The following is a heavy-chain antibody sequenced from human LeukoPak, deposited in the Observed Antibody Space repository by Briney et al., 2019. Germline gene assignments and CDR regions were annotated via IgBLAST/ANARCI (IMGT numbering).Heavy chain of an antibody. J-gene: IGHJ4*02. CDR2: ISGSTGST. CDR3: AKGGIVALTLFDY. Sequence: PGGSLRLSCAASRFTFSSYAMSWVRQAPGKGLEWVSTISGSTGSTYYADSVKGRFTISRDNSKNTLYLQMNSLRVEDTAVYYCAKGGIVALTLFDYWGQGTLVTVSP. D-gene: IGHD5-12*01. CDR1: RFTFSSYA. V-gene: IGHV3-23*01.